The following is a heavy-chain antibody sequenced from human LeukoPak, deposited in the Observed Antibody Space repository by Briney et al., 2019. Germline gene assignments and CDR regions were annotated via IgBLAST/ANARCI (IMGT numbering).Heavy chain of an antibody. D-gene: IGHD3-22*01. Sequence: PGGSLRLSCAASGFTFDDYAMHWVRQAPGKGLERVSGISWNSGSIGYADSVKGRFTISRGNAKNSLYLQMNSLRDEDTAVYYCARDFRYRDSSGYYSFDYWGQGTLVTVSS. CDR1: GFTFDDYA. CDR2: ISWNSGSI. V-gene: IGHV3-9*01. J-gene: IGHJ4*02. CDR3: ARDFRYRDSSGYYSFDY.